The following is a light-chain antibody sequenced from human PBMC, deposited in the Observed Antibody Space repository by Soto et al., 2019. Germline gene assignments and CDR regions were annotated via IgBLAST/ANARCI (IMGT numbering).Light chain of an antibody. CDR2: EVS. CDR1: SRDVGGYKY. V-gene: IGLV2-14*01. Sequence: QSVRTQPASVSGSPGQSITISCTGTSRDVGGYKYVSWYQQHPGKAPKLMIYEVSYRPSGVSNRLSGSKSGNTASLTISGLQAEDEADYYCSSYTSSSPCVFGTGTKVTVL. CDR3: SSYTSSSPCV. J-gene: IGLJ1*01.